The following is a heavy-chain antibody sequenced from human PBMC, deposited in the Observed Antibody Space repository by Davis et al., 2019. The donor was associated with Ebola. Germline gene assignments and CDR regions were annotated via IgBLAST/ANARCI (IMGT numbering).Heavy chain of an antibody. CDR3: ARDRTFYTGSGMDV. V-gene: IGHV3-11*05. J-gene: IGHJ6*02. Sequence: DSVKGRFTTSRDNAKNSLYLQMNSLRAEDTALYYCARDRTFYTGSGMDVWGQGTTVTVSS. D-gene: IGHD3-10*01.